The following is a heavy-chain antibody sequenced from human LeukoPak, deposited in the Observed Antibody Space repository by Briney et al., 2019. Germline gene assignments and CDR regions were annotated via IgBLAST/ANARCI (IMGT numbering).Heavy chain of an antibody. J-gene: IGHJ4*02. CDR2: INHSGST. D-gene: IGHD4-11*01. CDR1: GGSFSGYY. CDR3: ARRYSNYFFDY. Sequence: PSETLSLTCAVYGGSFSGYYWSWIRQPPGKGLEWIGEINHSGSTNYNPSLKSRVTISVDTSKNQFSLKLSSVTAADTAVYYCARRYSNYFFDYWGQGTLVTVSS. V-gene: IGHV4-34*01.